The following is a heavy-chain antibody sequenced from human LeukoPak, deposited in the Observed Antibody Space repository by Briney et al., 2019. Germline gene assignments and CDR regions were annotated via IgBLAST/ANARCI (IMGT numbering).Heavy chain of an antibody. V-gene: IGHV4-39*01. CDR2: IYYTGST. Sequence: PLETLSLTCSVSGGSVTSGGFYWGWLRQPPGKGPEWIATIYYTGSTYYNPSLKGRVTISIDTSKNQFSLRLTSVTATDTAVYHCARHSGSGSESRPFDPWGQGTLVSVSS. CDR1: GGSVTSGGFY. CDR3: ARHSGSGSESRPFDP. D-gene: IGHD3-10*01. J-gene: IGHJ5*02.